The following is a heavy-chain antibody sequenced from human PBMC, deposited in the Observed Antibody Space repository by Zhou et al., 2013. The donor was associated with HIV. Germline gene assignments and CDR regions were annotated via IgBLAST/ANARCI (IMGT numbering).Heavy chain of an antibody. CDR3: ARELTLAPRRGLAY. Sequence: QVQLVQSGAEMKKPGASVKVSCKASGYIFTGYFMHWVRQAPEQGLEWMGWINTNSGGTNYAQKFQGRVTVTRDTSINTAYMELSRLTSDDTAVFYCARELTLAPRRGLAYWGQGTLVTVSS. CDR1: GYIFTGYF. V-gene: IGHV1-2*02. CDR2: INTNSGGT. J-gene: IGHJ4*02. D-gene: IGHD6-6*01.